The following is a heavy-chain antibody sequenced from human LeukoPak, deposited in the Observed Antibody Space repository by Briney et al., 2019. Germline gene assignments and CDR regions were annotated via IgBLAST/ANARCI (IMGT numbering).Heavy chain of an antibody. CDR3: ARGPNSGREAAYGMDV. J-gene: IGHJ6*02. CDR2: MNPNSGNT. D-gene: IGHD1-1*01. Sequence: ASVKVSCKASGYTFTSYDINWVRQATGQGLEWMGWMNPNSGNTGYAQKFQGRGTMTRNTSISTAYMELSSLRSEDTAVYYCARGPNSGREAAYGMDVWGQGTTVTVSS. CDR1: GYTFTSYD. V-gene: IGHV1-8*01.